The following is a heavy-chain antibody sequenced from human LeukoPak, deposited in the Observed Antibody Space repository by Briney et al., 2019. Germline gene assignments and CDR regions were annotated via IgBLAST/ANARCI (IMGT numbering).Heavy chain of an antibody. CDR1: GFTFSDYY. J-gene: IGHJ4*02. CDR2: ISSSGSTI. CDR3: AGGDRNGWYFYY. V-gene: IGHV3-11*01. D-gene: IGHD6-19*01. Sequence: GGSLRLSCAASGFTFSDYYMSWIRQAPGKGLEWLSYISSSGSTIYYADSVKGRFTISRDNAKNSLYLQMNSLRAEDTAVYPCAGGDRNGWYFYYWGQGTLVTVSS.